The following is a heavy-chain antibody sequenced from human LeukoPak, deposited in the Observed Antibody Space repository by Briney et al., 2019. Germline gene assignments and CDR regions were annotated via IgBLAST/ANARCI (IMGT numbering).Heavy chain of an antibody. CDR2: ISGSGGST. CDR1: GFTFSSYA. J-gene: IGHJ6*02. Sequence: GGSLRLSCAAFGFTFSSYAMSWVRQAPGKGLEWVSAISGSGGSTYYADSVKGRFTISRDNSKNTLYLQMNSLRAEDTAVYYCAKDLEAAAGFFGMDVWGQGTTVTVSS. CDR3: AKDLEAAAGFFGMDV. D-gene: IGHD6-13*01. V-gene: IGHV3-23*01.